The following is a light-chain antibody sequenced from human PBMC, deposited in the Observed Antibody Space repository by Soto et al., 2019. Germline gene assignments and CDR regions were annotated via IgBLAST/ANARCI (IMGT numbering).Light chain of an antibody. V-gene: IGKV1-5*03. CDR2: KAS. Sequence: DIQMTQSPSTLSASVGDRVTITCRASQSISSWLAWYQQKPGKAPKLLIYKASSLESGVPSRFSGSTSGTEFTLTISSLQPDDFATYYCQQYDTYSRTLGQGNKVEIK. J-gene: IGKJ1*01. CDR1: QSISSW. CDR3: QQYDTYSRT.